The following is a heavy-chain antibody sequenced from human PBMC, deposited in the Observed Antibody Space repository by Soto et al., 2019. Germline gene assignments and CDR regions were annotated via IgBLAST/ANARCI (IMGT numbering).Heavy chain of an antibody. D-gene: IGHD3-9*01. Sequence: GGSLRLSCAASGFTFSSYAISWVRQAPGKGLEWVSAISGSGGSTYYADSVKGRFTISRDNSKNTLYLQMNSLRAEDTAVYYCAKDWGRYFDWLPYYYYYYMDVWGKGTTVTVSS. V-gene: IGHV3-23*01. J-gene: IGHJ6*03. CDR2: ISGSGGST. CDR3: AKDWGRYFDWLPYYYYYYMDV. CDR1: GFTFSSYA.